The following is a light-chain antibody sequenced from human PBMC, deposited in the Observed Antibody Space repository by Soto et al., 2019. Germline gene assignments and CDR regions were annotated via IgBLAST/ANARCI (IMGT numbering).Light chain of an antibody. CDR2: EGS. J-gene: IGLJ1*01. Sequence: QSALTQPASVSGSPGQSITISCTGTSGDVGGYNLVSWYQQHPGKALKFIIYEGSKRPSGVSSRFSGSKSGNTASLTISGLQAEDEADYYCCSYARSNAYVFGTGTKVTVL. V-gene: IGLV2-23*01. CDR1: SGDVGGYNL. CDR3: CSYARSNAYV.